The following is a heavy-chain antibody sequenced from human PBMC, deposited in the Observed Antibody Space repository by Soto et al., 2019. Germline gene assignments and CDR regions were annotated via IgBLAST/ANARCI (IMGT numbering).Heavy chain of an antibody. J-gene: IGHJ3*02. V-gene: IGHV3-21*01. Sequence: GGSLRLSCAASGFTFSSYSMNWVRQAPGKGLEWVSSISSSSSYIYYADSVKGRFTISRDNAKNSLYLQMNSLRAEDTAVYYCALYCSGGSCYEFDAFDIWGQGTIVTVSS. CDR3: ALYCSGGSCYEFDAFDI. CDR2: ISSSSSYI. CDR1: GFTFSSYS. D-gene: IGHD2-15*01.